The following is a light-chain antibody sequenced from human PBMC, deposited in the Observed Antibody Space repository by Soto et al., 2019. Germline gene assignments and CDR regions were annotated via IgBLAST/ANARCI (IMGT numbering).Light chain of an antibody. CDR3: QQHLGRHT. CDR2: DAS. V-gene: IGKV3-11*01. J-gene: IGKJ1*01. CDR1: QSVSGY. Sequence: DIVLTQAPVALSLYPGEEATLSCRASQSVSGYLVWYQQKPGQAPRLLIYDASTRAAGIPARFIGSGSGTDFTLTISSLEPEDSAVYYCQQHLGRHTFGQGTKVDI.